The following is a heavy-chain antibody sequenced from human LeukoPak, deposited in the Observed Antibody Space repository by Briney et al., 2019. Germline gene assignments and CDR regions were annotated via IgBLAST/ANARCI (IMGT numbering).Heavy chain of an antibody. D-gene: IGHD3-16*01. CDR3: ARVRGQYFFDY. CDR1: GFIVSNNY. J-gene: IGHJ4*02. CDR2: IYSGGST. Sequence: GGSLRLSCAASGFIVSNNYMSWVRQAPGKGLEWVSVIYSGGSTFYADSVEGRFTISRHNSKNTVHLQMNSLRAEDTAVYYCARVRGQYFFDYWGQGILVTVSS. V-gene: IGHV3-53*04.